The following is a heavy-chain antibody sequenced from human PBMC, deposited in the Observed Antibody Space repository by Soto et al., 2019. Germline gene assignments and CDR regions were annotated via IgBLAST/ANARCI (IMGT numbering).Heavy chain of an antibody. Sequence: QVQLVQSGAEVKKPGASVKVSCKASGYTFTSYGISWVRQAPGQGLEWMGWISADNGNTNYAQKLQGRVTMTTDTSTSAADMELRSLRSADTAVYYCARVPIVPAALPSGDWGQGTLVTVSS. J-gene: IGHJ4*02. CDR1: GYTFTSYG. CDR3: ARVPIVPAALPSGD. CDR2: ISADNGNT. D-gene: IGHD2-2*01. V-gene: IGHV1-18*01.